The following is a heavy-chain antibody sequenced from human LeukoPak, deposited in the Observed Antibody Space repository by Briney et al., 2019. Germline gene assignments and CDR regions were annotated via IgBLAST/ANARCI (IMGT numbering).Heavy chain of an antibody. Sequence: GGSLRLSCAASGFTFSKYAMNWVRQAPGKGLEWVSGISGSGSNTNYADSVKGRFTISRDNPKNTLYLQMNSLRAEDTAVYYCARDRYCSGGSCYGDAFDLWGQGTMVTVSS. V-gene: IGHV3-23*01. J-gene: IGHJ3*01. D-gene: IGHD2-15*01. CDR2: ISGSGSNT. CDR3: ARDRYCSGGSCYGDAFDL. CDR1: GFTFSKYA.